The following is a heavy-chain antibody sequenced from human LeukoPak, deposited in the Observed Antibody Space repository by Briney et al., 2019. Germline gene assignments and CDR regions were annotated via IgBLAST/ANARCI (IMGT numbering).Heavy chain of an antibody. CDR3: ARNGGYYDSSGYYVDF. CDR1: GFTVSRKY. J-gene: IGHJ4*02. CDR2: LYTGGSA. D-gene: IGHD3-22*01. Sequence: GGSLRLSCAASGFTVSRKYMSWVRQAPGKGLEWVSVLYTGGSAYYSDSVKGRFTISRDNSKNTLYLQMNSLRVEDTAVYYCARNGGYYDSSGYYVDFWGQGALVTVSS. V-gene: IGHV3-53*01.